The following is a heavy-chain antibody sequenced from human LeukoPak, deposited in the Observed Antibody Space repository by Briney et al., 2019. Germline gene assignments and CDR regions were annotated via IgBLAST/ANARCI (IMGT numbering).Heavy chain of an antibody. V-gene: IGHV4-59*01. CDR2: ISYSGST. Sequence: SETLSLTCTVSGDSITDYYWPWIRQPPGKGLEWIGYISYSGSTSYNPSLKSRVTISADTSKNHFSLRLTSVTAADTAVYYCARVPARRVVTTPTYFDSWGQGTLVTVSS. CDR3: ARVPARRVVTTPTYFDS. CDR1: GDSITDYY. J-gene: IGHJ4*02. D-gene: IGHD2-21*02.